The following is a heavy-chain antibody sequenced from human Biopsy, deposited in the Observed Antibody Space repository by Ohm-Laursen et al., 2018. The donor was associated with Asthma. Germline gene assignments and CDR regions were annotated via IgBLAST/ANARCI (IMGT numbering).Heavy chain of an antibody. CDR3: ARGDSSGWSHYYFDY. CDR2: IYSGGTL. CDR1: GFTVSRDH. D-gene: IGHD6-19*01. J-gene: IGHJ4*02. Sequence: SLRLSCAASGFTVSRDHMFWVRQAPGKGLEWVSGIYSGGTLDTAGSVRGRFTISRDFYKNTLYLQMDSLRAEDTAVYYCARGDSSGWSHYYFDYWGQGTLVPVSS. V-gene: IGHV3-53*01.